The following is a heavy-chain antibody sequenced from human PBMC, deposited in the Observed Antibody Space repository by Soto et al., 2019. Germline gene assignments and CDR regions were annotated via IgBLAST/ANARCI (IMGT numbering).Heavy chain of an antibody. Sequence: QLQLQESGPGLVKPSETLSLTCTVSGGSISSSSYYWGWIRQPPGKGLEWIGSIYYSGSTYYNPSLKSRVPMSVDTFKNQFSLKLSSVTAADTAVYYCARHGNYYGSGSDYFDYWGQGTLVTVSS. CDR1: GGSISSSSYY. V-gene: IGHV4-39*01. CDR2: IYYSGST. CDR3: ARHGNYYGSGSDYFDY. D-gene: IGHD3-10*01. J-gene: IGHJ4*02.